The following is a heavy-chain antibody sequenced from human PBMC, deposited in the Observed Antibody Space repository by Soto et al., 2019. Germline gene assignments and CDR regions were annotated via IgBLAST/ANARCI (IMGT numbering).Heavy chain of an antibody. CDR3: ARGGLYDLRRGLFD. V-gene: IGHV4-30-4*01. CDR1: GASAPSGDYY. D-gene: IGHD3-3*01. J-gene: IGHJ4*02. CDR2: MHDSGTT. Sequence: QAQLQESGPGLVRPSQTLSLSCTVSGASAPSGDYYWNWIRQTPGTGLEWLGYMHDSGTTSYNPSLKSRVTISRDTSKNPVSLELTSVSAADTAVEVCARGGLYDLRRGLFDWGQGVRVTVSS.